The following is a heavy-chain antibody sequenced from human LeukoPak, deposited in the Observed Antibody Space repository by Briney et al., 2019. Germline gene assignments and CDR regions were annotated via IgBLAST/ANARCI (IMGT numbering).Heavy chain of an antibody. CDR2: IYYSGST. CDR1: GGSISSGGYY. V-gene: IGHV4-31*03. J-gene: IGHJ5*02. D-gene: IGHD3-10*01. Sequence: NPSETLSLTCTVSGGSISSGGYYWSWIRQHPGKGLEWIGYIYYSGSTYYNPSLKSRVTISVDTSKNQFSLKLSSVTAADTAVYYCARVGSSGSGSYSIGDWFDPWGQGTLVTVSS. CDR3: ARVGSSGSGSYSIGDWFDP.